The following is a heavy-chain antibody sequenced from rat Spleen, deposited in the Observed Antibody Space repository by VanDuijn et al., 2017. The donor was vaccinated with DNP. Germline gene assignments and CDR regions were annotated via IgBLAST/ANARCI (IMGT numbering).Heavy chain of an antibody. J-gene: IGHJ2*01. CDR1: GFPFKNYW. V-gene: IGHV5-31*01. CDR2: ITTSGATT. D-gene: IGHD1-6*01. Sequence: EVQLVESGGGLVQPGRSLKLSCAASGFPFKNYWMTWIRQLPGKGLEWVASITTSGATTYYPDSMRGRFTISRDNARNTLYLQMISLRSDDTATYYCAREGLILRSFDYWGQGVMVTVSS. CDR3: AREGLILRSFDY.